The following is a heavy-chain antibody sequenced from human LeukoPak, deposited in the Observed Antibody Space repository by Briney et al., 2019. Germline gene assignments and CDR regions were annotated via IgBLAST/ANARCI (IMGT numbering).Heavy chain of an antibody. J-gene: IGHJ4*02. CDR3: ARRCSSTRCYYGDY. CDR2: IWYDGSNK. V-gene: IGHV3-33*01. CDR1: GFTFSSYG. D-gene: IGHD2-2*01. Sequence: PGGSLRLSCAASGFTFSSYGMHWVRQAPGKGLEWVAVIWYDGSNKYYADSVKGRFTISRDNSKNTLYLQMNSLRAGDTAVYYCARRCSSTRCYYGDYWGQGTLVTVSS.